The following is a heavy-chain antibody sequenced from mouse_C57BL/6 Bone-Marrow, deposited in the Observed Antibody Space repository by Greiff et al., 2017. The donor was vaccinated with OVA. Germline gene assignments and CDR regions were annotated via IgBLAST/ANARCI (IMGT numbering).Heavy chain of an antibody. Sequence: VKLQESGAELARPGASVKLSCKASGYTFTSYGISWVKQRTGQGLEWIGEIYPRSGNTYYNEKFKGKATLTADKSSSTAYMELRSLTSEDSAVYFCAREGGTSPAWFAYWGQGTLVTVSA. CDR2: IYPRSGNT. V-gene: IGHV1-81*01. D-gene: IGHD3-3*01. J-gene: IGHJ3*01. CDR1: GYTFTSYG. CDR3: AREGGTSPAWFAY.